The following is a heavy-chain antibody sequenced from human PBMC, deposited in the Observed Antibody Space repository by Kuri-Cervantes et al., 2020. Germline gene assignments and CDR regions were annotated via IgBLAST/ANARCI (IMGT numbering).Heavy chain of an antibody. CDR2: INPNSGGT. Sequence: ASVKVSCKASGYTFTGYYMHWVRQAPGQGLEWMGWINPNSGGTNYAQKFQGWVTMTRDTSISTAYMELSRLRSDDTAVYYCARSFRSPYCGGDCYVDYWGQGTLVTVSS. V-gene: IGHV1-2*04. J-gene: IGHJ4*02. D-gene: IGHD2-21*02. CDR3: ARSFRSPYCGGDCYVDY. CDR1: GYTFTGYY.